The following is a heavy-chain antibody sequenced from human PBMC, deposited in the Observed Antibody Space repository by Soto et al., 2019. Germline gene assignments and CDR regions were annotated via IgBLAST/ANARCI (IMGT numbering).Heavy chain of an antibody. CDR2: IYYSGST. V-gene: IGHV4-31*03. D-gene: IGHD3-16*01. J-gene: IGHJ6*02. CDR1: GGSISSGGYY. Sequence: QVQLQESGPGLVKPSQTLSLTCTVSGGSISSGGYYWSWIRQHPGKGLEWIGYIYYSGSTYYNPSLKSRVTISVDTSKNQFSLKLSSVTAADTAVYYCARGRGERDYYYYGMDVWGQGTTVTVSS. CDR3: ARGRGERDYYYYGMDV.